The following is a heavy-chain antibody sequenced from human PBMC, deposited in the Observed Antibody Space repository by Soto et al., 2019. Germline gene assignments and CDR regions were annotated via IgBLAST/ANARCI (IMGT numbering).Heavy chain of an antibody. CDR1: GGSISSYY. Sequence: SETLSLTCTVSGGSISSYYWSWIRQPPGKGLEWIGYIYYSGSTNYNPSLKSRVTISVDTSKNQFSLKLSSVTAADTAVYYCARLILTGYYRTNRGFDYWGQGTLVTVSS. V-gene: IGHV4-59*01. CDR2: IYYSGST. D-gene: IGHD3-9*01. J-gene: IGHJ4*02. CDR3: ARLILTGYYRTNRGFDY.